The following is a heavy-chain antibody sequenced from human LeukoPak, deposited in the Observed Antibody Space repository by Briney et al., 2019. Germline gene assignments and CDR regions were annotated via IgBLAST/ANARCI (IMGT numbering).Heavy chain of an antibody. J-gene: IGHJ4*02. Sequence: PGGSLRLSCAASGFTFTTYAMSWVRQAPGKGLEWVSAITGSGGSTYYADSVKGRFTISRDNSKNTLYLQMNSLRAEDTAVYYCAKDVSTVTTFDYWGQGTLVTVSS. CDR1: GFTFTTYA. CDR2: ITGSGGST. D-gene: IGHD4-17*01. CDR3: AKDVSTVTTFDY. V-gene: IGHV3-23*01.